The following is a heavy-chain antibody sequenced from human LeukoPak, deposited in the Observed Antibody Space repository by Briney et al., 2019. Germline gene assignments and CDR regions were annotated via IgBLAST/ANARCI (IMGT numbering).Heavy chain of an antibody. CDR2: ISGSGGST. CDR1: GFTFSSYA. D-gene: IGHD3-22*01. CDR3: ARNIDYDSTGYHFDY. Sequence: PGGSLRLSCAASGFTFSSYAMSWVRQAPGKGLEWVSAISGSGGSTYYADSVKGRFTISRDNAKNSLYLQMNSLRAEDTALYYCARNIDYDSTGYHFDYWGQGTLVTVSS. J-gene: IGHJ4*02. V-gene: IGHV3-23*01.